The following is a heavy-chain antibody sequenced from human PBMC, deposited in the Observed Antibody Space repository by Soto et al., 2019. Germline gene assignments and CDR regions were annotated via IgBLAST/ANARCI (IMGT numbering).Heavy chain of an antibody. CDR1: GYTFTSYG. CDR3: AGGERRDYDFWSGYPKAY. V-gene: IGHV1-18*01. D-gene: IGHD3-3*01. Sequence: GASVKVSCKASGYTFTSYGISWVRQAPGQGLEGMGWISAYNGNTNYAQKLQGRVTMTTDTSTSTAYMELRRLRSDDTAVYYCAGGERRDYDFWSGYPKAYGGQGTGVPVSS. CDR2: ISAYNGNT. J-gene: IGHJ4*02.